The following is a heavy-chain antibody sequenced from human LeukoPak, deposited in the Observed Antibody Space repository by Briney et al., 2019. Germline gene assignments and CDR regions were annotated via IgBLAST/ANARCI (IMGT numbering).Heavy chain of an antibody. V-gene: IGHV3-33*01. J-gene: IGHJ4*02. CDR1: GFTFSSYG. CDR2: IWYDGSNK. CDR3: ARDPQYYYDSSGYYDY. Sequence: GGSLRLSCAASGFTFSSYGMHWVRQAPGKGLERVAVIWYDGSNKYYADSVKGRFTISRDNSKNTLYLQMNSLRAEDTAVYYCARDPQYYYDSSGYYDYWGQGTLVTVSS. D-gene: IGHD3-22*01.